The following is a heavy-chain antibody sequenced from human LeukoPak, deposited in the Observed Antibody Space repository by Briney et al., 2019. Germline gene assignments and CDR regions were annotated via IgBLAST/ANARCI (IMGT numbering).Heavy chain of an antibody. CDR1: GFTFIAYG. D-gene: IGHD6-13*01. CDR2: INNDGSST. CDR3: AKAVAAAPRGGYFDY. V-gene: IGHV3-74*01. Sequence: GGSLRLSCAASGFTFIAYGMQWVRQAPGKGLVWVSRINNDGSSTYYADSVKGRFTISRDNSKNTLYLQMNSLRAEDTAVYYCAKAVAAAPRGGYFDYWGQGTLVTVSS. J-gene: IGHJ4*02.